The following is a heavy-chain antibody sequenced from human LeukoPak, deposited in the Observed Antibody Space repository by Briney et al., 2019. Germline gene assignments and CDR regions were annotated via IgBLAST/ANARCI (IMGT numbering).Heavy chain of an antibody. CDR1: GNSFNNYW. Sequence: GESLKISCQGSGNSFNNYWISWVRQLPGKGLEWMAIIYAADSDTRYSPSFQGQVTLSVDKSISTVYLQWSSLKASDTAVYYCARHLRGLDLWGQGTLVTVSS. J-gene: IGHJ5*02. V-gene: IGHV5-51*01. CDR3: ARHLRGLDL. CDR2: IYAADSDT. D-gene: IGHD3-10*01.